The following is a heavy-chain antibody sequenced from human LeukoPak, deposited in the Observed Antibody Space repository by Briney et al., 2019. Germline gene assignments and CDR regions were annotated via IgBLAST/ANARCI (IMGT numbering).Heavy chain of an antibody. CDR2: IYYNGNT. CDR1: GGSINSYY. J-gene: IGHJ4*02. CDR3: ARGGWSYDY. Sequence: SETLSLTCTVSGGSINSYYWSWTRQPPGRGLEWIGYIYYNGNTNYNSSLKSRVTISVDTSKNQVSLNLRSVTAADTAVYYCARGGWSYDYWGQGTLVTASS. V-gene: IGHV4-59*01. D-gene: IGHD6-19*01.